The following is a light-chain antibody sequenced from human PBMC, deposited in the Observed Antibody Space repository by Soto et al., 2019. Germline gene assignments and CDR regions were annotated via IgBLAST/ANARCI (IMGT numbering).Light chain of an antibody. CDR3: QQRSNWYT. CDR1: QSVSSY. Sequence: EIVLTQSPATLSLSPGERATLSCRASQSVSSYLAWYQQKPGQAPRLLIYDASNRATSIPARFSGSGSGTVFTLTISSLEPEDFAVYYCQQRSNWYTFGQGTKLEIK. CDR2: DAS. V-gene: IGKV3-11*01. J-gene: IGKJ2*01.